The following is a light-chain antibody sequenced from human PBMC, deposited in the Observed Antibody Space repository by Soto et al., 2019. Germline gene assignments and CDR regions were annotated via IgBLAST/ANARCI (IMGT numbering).Light chain of an antibody. CDR3: QQGYSTLWT. Sequence: DIQMTQSPSSLSASVGDRVTITCRASQSISSYLHWYQQKPEKAPKLLIYAASNLQSGVPSRFSASGSGTDFTLTLNSLQPEDFATYYCQQGYSTLWTFGQGTKVEIK. V-gene: IGKV1-39*01. CDR1: QSISSY. J-gene: IGKJ1*01. CDR2: AAS.